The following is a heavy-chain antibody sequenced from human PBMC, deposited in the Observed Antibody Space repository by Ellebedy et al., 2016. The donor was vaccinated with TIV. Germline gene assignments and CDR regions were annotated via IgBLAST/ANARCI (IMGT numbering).Heavy chain of an antibody. CDR2: IYYSGST. CDR1: GGSISSYY. V-gene: IGHV4-59*12. CDR3: ARRGRITMVRGAFQDP. J-gene: IGHJ5*02. D-gene: IGHD3-10*01. Sequence: MPSETLSLTCTVSGGSISSYYWSWIRQPPGKGLEWIGYIYYSGSTNYNPSLKSRVTISVDTSKNQFSLKLSSVTAADTAVYYCARRGRITMVRGAFQDPWGQGTLVTVSS.